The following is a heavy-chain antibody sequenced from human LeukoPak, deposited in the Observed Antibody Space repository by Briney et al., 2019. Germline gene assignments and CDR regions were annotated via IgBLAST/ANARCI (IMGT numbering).Heavy chain of an antibody. V-gene: IGHV3-15*01. J-gene: IGHJ4*02. Sequence: GGSLRLSCAASGFTFRNAWMSWVRQAPGKGLEWVGRIKSRTDGGTIEYAAPVKGRFSISRDDSKNTLYLQINSLKTKDTAVYYYADLGDYAVGWGQGTLVTVSS. CDR3: ADLGDYAVG. D-gene: IGHD4-17*01. CDR1: GFTFRNAW. CDR2: IKSRTDGGTI.